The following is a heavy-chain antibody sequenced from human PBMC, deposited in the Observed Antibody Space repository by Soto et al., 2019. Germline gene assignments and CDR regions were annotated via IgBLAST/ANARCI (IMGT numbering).Heavy chain of an antibody. CDR3: ARDWHYYDSSGYPRVYGMDV. D-gene: IGHD3-22*01. CDR1: GGSISSYY. J-gene: IGHJ6*02. V-gene: IGHV4-59*01. CDR2: IYYSGNT. Sequence: SETLSLTCTVSGGSISSYYWSWIRQPPGKGLEWIGYIYYSGNTEYNPSLKSRVTISVDTSKNQFSLKLSSVTAADTAVYYCARDWHYYDSSGYPRVYGMDVGGQGTTVTVPS.